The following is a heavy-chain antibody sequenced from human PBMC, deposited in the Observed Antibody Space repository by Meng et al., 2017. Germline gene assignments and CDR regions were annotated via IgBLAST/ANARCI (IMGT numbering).Heavy chain of an antibody. Sequence: ASAKVFCKASGYTFTSYGTSWVRQAPGQGLEWMGWISAYNGNTNYAQKLQGRVTMTTDTSTSTAYMVLRSLRSDDTAVYYCARAPHYEFWSGYLFDYWGQGTLVTVSS. CDR1: GYTFTSYG. V-gene: IGHV1-18*01. J-gene: IGHJ4*02. D-gene: IGHD3-3*01. CDR3: ARAPHYEFWSGYLFDY. CDR2: ISAYNGNT.